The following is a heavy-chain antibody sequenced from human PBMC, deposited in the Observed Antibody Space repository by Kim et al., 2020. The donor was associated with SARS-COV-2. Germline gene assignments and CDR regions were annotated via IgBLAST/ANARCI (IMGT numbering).Heavy chain of an antibody. CDR3: AKDTGSSYSYYGMDV. V-gene: IGHV3-23*01. Sequence: GGSLRLSCAASGFMFSNYAINWVRQPPGKGLEWVSAISGSGGYTYYADSVRGRFTISRDNSKNTLYLQMNSLRAEDTAIYFCAKDTGSSYSYYGMDVWGQGTTVTVSS. D-gene: IGHD3-10*01. CDR1: GFMFSNYA. J-gene: IGHJ6*02. CDR2: ISGSGGYT.